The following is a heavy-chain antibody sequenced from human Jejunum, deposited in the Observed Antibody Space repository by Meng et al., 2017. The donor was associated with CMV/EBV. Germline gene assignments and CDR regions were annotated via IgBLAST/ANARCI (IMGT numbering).Heavy chain of an antibody. V-gene: IGHV4-31*03. J-gene: IGHJ4*02. Sequence: VELHELGRGLVKHPKTLSLTCTVSGCFVSSGCYYWIWIRLHPGKGLEWCGHIYYSGSTFYNPSLKRRVIISIGTSKNQFSLNLRSVTAADTAVYYCARVSSGWDYFDYWGQGTLVTVSS. CDR1: GCFVSSGCYY. D-gene: IGHD6-19*01. CDR2: IYYSGST. CDR3: ARVSSGWDYFDY.